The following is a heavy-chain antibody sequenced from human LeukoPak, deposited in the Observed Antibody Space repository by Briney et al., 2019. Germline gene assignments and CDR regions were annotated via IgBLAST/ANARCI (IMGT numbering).Heavy chain of an antibody. CDR1: VGTFSSLA. CDR3: AGAPRWVASVGNFDF. D-gene: IGHD6-13*01. J-gene: IGHJ4*02. CDR2: IIPIFDRA. V-gene: IGHV1-69*01. Sequence: SVKVFCKASVGTFSSLAIRWVRQPPAQGLEWMGRIIPIFDRANCAQTVQGRVTITADGSTSTAYMERSSLRSEYTAVYFCAGAPRWVASVGNFDFWGEGTLVTVSS.